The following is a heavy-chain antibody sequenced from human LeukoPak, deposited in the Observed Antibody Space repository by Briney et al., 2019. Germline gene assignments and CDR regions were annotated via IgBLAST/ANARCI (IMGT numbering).Heavy chain of an antibody. J-gene: IGHJ4*02. V-gene: IGHV3-74*01. CDR1: GFTFYDYG. Sequence: PGGSLRLSCAASGFTFYDYGMSWVRQAPGKGLVRVSRINSDGSSTSYADSVKGRFTISRDNAKNTLYLQMNSLRVEDTAVYYCAREWSGFGELPDYWGQGTLVTVSS. CDR2: INSDGSST. CDR3: AREWSGFGELPDY. D-gene: IGHD3-10*01.